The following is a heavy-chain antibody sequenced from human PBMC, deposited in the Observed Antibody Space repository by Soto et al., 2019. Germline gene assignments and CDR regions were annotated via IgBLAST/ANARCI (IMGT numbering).Heavy chain of an antibody. V-gene: IGHV1-18*01. CDR2: INPYNANT. J-gene: IGHJ4*02. CDR1: GYRFTSLG. CDR3: VIEGWIDTEVLDF. D-gene: IGHD1-1*01. Sequence: ASVKVSCKASGYRFTSLGISWVRQAPGQGLEWSGWINPYNANTNYAQKLQGRVTMSADTSTSTAFMELRGLRSDDTAVYYCVIEGWIDTEVLDFWGQGTPVTVSS.